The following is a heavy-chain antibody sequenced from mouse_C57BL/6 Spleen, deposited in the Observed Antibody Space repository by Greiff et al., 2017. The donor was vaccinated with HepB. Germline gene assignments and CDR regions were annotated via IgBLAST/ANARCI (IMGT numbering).Heavy chain of an antibody. CDR3: ARDGVFAY. V-gene: IGHV1-19*01. D-gene: IGHD1-1*02. CDR1: GYTFTDYY. Sequence: SGPVLVKPGASVKMSCKASGYTFTDYYMNWVKQSPGKSLEWIGVINPYNGGTSYNQKFKGKATLTVDKSSSTAYMELNSLTSEDSAVYYCARDGVFAYWGQGTLVTVSA. J-gene: IGHJ3*01. CDR2: INPYNGGT.